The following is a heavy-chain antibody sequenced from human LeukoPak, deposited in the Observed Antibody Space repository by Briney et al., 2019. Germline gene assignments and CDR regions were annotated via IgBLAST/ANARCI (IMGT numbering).Heavy chain of an antibody. CDR3: AKDSNSGYDLESLDY. CDR2: ISYDGSNK. CDR1: GFTFSSYG. D-gene: IGHD5-12*01. J-gene: IGHJ4*02. V-gene: IGHV3-30*18. Sequence: GGSLRLSCAASGFTFSSYGMHWVRQAPGKGLEWVAVISYDGSNKYYADSVKGRFTISRDNSKNTLYLQMNSLRAEDTAVYHCAKDSNSGYDLESLDYWGQGTLVTVSS.